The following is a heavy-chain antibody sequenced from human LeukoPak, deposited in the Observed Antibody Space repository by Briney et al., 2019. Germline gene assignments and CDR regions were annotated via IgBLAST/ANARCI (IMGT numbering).Heavy chain of an antibody. Sequence: SSETLSLTCTVSAGSINSGGYIWTWVRQPPGEGLEWSGYFWNSGTSYYIPSLSMRVIISVYSSKSTFSLKFRSVTAADTAVYYCARYHCGSTYCPGVDFYGQGTLVTVSS. D-gene: IGHD2-2*01. J-gene: IGHJ4*02. CDR3: ARYHCGSTYCPGVDF. CDR1: AGSINSGGYI. V-gene: IGHV4-31*03. CDR2: FWNSGTS.